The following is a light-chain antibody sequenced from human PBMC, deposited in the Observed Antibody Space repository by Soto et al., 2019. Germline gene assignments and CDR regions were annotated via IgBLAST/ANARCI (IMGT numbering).Light chain of an antibody. V-gene: IGLV1-44*01. CDR3: AAWDDGLNVV. CDR1: NSNIGSNT. J-gene: IGLJ2*01. CDR2: SNY. Sequence: QSVLTQPPSASGTPGQRVTISCSGSNSNIGSNTVNWYQQLPGTAPKLLIYSNYRRPSGVPDRFSGSKSGTSASLAISGLQSEDEADYYCAAWDDGLNVVFGGGTKLTVL.